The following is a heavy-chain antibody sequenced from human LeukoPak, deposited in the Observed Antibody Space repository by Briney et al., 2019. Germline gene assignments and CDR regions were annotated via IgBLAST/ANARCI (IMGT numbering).Heavy chain of an antibody. D-gene: IGHD4-17*01. Sequence: ASETLSLTCAVYGGSFSGYYRSWIRQPPGKGLEWIGEINHSGSTNYNPSLKSRVTISVDTSKNQFSLKLSSVTAADTAVYYCARIMTTVTTFDYWGQGTLVTVSS. V-gene: IGHV4-34*01. CDR3: ARIMTTVTTFDY. CDR1: GGSFSGYY. CDR2: INHSGST. J-gene: IGHJ4*02.